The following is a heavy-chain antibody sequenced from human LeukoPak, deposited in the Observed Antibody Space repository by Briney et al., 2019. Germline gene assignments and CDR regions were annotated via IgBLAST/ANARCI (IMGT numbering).Heavy chain of an antibody. Sequence: GGSLRLSCAASGFTFSTYWMHWVRQAPGKGLVWVSRINSDGTRTTYADSVKGRFTISRDSSKSTLSLQMNSLRAEDTALYYCAKGLKGGGHYYYYGMDVWGQGTTVTVSS. V-gene: IGHV3-74*01. J-gene: IGHJ6*02. CDR3: AKGLKGGGHYYYYGMDV. CDR1: GFTFSTYW. D-gene: IGHD6-25*01. CDR2: INSDGTRT.